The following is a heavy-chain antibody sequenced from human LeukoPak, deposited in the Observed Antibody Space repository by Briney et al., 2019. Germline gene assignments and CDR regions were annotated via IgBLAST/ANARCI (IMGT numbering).Heavy chain of an antibody. Sequence: SETLSLTCTVSGGSISSGGYYWSWIRQHPGKGLEWIGYIYYSGSTYYNPSLKSRVTMSVDTSKNQFSLKLSSVTAADTAVYYCAREGRGGTTDYWGQGTLVTVSS. V-gene: IGHV4-31*03. CDR2: IYYSGST. CDR3: AREGRGGTTDY. J-gene: IGHJ4*02. CDR1: GGSISSGGYY. D-gene: IGHD3-16*01.